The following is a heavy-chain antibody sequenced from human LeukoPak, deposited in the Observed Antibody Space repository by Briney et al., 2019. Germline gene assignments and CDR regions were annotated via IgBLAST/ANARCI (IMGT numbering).Heavy chain of an antibody. D-gene: IGHD3-22*01. Sequence: PGGSLRLSCAAPGFTFSSYGMHWLRQAPGKGLEWVAVIWYDGSNKYYADSVKGRFTISRDNSKNTLYLQMNSLRAEDTAVYYCARDSLPYYDSSGYRLTPFDYWGQGTLVTVSS. CDR2: IWYDGSNK. V-gene: IGHV3-33*01. J-gene: IGHJ4*02. CDR1: GFTFSSYG. CDR3: ARDSLPYYDSSGYRLTPFDY.